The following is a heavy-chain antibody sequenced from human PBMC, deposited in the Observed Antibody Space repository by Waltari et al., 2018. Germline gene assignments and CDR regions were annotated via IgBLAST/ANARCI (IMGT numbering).Heavy chain of an antibody. Sequence: QVQLQESGPGLVKPSETLSLTCAVSGYSISSGYYWGWIRQPPGKGLEWIGSIYHSGSTYSNPPLKSPVTISVDPSKNHCSRKLSSGTAADTAVYYCARRAAIAATGPTYYMDVWGKGTTVTVSS. J-gene: IGHJ6*03. V-gene: IGHV4-38-2*01. D-gene: IGHD6-13*01. CDR3: ARRAAIAATGPTYYMDV. CDR2: IYHSGST. CDR1: GYSISSGYY.